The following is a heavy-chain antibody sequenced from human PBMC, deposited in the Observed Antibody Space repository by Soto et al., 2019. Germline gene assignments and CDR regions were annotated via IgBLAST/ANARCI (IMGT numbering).Heavy chain of an antibody. CDR1: GFTFSNYW. D-gene: IGHD6-19*01. CDR2: INTDGTST. Sequence: GGSLRLSCAASGFTFSNYWMNWVRKVPGKGLVWVSRINTDGTSTTYADSVKGRFTISRDNAKNTLYLQMNSLRAEDTAVYYCVVNAGYSSGWYSDYFYYWGQGSPVTVSS. CDR3: VVNAGYSSGWYSDYFYY. J-gene: IGHJ4*02. V-gene: IGHV3-74*01.